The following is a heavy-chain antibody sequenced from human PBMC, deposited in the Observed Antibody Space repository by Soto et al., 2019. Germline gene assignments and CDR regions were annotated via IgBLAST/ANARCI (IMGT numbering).Heavy chain of an antibody. CDR2: IYYSGST. D-gene: IGHD1-26*01. V-gene: IGHV4-59*08. J-gene: IGHJ4*02. CDR3: ARRYGGNLDY. Sequence: QVQLQESGPGLVKPSETLSLTCTVSGGSISSYYWSWIRQPPGKGLEWIGYIYYSGSTNYNPSLRSRVTISVDTSKSQFSRKLSSVTGADTAVYYCARRYGGNLDYWGQGTLVTVSS. CDR1: GGSISSYY.